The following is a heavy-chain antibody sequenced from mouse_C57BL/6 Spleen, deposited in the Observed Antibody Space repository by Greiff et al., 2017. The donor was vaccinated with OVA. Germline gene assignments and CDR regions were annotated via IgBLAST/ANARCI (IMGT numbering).Heavy chain of an antibody. Sequence: EVQGVESGGGLVKPGGSLKLSCAASGFTFSDYGMHWVRQAPEQGLEWVAYISRGSSTIYYADTVKGRFTISRDNAKNTLFLQMTSLRSEDTAMYYCANLDNYGNYVGAMDYWGLGTSVTVSS. J-gene: IGHJ4*01. V-gene: IGHV5-17*01. D-gene: IGHD2-1*01. CDR1: GFTFSDYG. CDR2: ISRGSSTI. CDR3: ANLDNYGNYVGAMDY.